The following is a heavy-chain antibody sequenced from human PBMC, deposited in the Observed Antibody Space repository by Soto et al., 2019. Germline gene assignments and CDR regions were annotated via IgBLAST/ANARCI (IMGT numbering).Heavy chain of an antibody. D-gene: IGHD3-10*01. V-gene: IGHV1-3*01. Sequence: ASVKVSCKASGYTFTSYAMHWVRQAPGQRLEWMGWINAGNGNTKYSQKFQGRFTISRDNYKNTVYLQMNSLRAEDTAVYYCARRGLTPGGMDVWGQGTTVTVSS. CDR2: INAGNGNT. J-gene: IGHJ6*02. CDR1: GYTFTSYA. CDR3: ARRGLTPGGMDV.